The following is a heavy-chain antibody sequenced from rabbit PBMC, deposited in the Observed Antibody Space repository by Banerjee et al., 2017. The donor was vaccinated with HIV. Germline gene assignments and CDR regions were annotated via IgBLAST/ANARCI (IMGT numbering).Heavy chain of an antibody. D-gene: IGHD4-1*01. Sequence: QQLEESGGGLVKPGASLTLTCTASGFSFSSSYYMCWVRQAPGKGLEWIGCIYNGDGSTYYASWAKGRFTISKTSSTTVTLQMTSLTAADTATYLCARDITYVNSAWPYYYGMDLWGQGTLVTVS. J-gene: IGHJ6*01. CDR2: IYNGDGST. V-gene: IGHV1S40*01. CDR3: ARDITYVNSAWPYYYGMDL. CDR1: GFSFSSSYY.